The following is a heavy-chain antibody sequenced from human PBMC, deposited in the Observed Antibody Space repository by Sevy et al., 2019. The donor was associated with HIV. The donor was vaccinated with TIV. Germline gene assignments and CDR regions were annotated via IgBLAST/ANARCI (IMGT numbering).Heavy chain of an antibody. CDR2: IYYSGST. CDR3: ARLLRDTAMVLEALGALDY. CDR1: GGSISSSSYY. J-gene: IGHJ4*02. D-gene: IGHD5-18*01. V-gene: IGHV4-39*01. Sequence: SQTLSLTCTVSGGSISSSSYYWGWIGQPPGKGLEWIGRIYYSGSTYYNPSPKSRVTISVDTSKNQFSLKLSSVTAADTAVYYCARLLRDTAMVLEALGALDYWGQGTLVTVSS.